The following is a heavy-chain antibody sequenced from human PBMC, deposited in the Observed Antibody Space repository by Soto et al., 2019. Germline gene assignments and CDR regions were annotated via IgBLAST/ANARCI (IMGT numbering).Heavy chain of an antibody. D-gene: IGHD3-22*01. Sequence: QVQLVQSGAEVRKPGSSVRASCKASGGSFNRHPISWVRQAPGQGLEGMGGIIPIFGTANNAQKFKGRVTIIADESTSTVYMELSSLRSDDTAIYYCARGWGYDSSDYYFAYWGQGTLVIVSS. V-gene: IGHV1-69*01. CDR1: GGSFNRHP. J-gene: IGHJ4*02. CDR3: ARGWGYDSSDYYFAY. CDR2: IIPIFGTA.